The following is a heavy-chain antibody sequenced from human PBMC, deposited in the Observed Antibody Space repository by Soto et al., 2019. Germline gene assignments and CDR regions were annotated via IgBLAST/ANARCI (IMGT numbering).Heavy chain of an antibody. J-gene: IGHJ4*02. Sequence: QVQLVQSGAEVKKPGGSVKVYCKASGYTFTSYYMHWVRQAPGQGLEWMGIINPSGSTSYAQKFQGRVTMTRDTSTSTVYMELSSLRSEDTAVYYCARVYCSGGSCYSIDYWGQGTLVTVSS. D-gene: IGHD2-15*01. V-gene: IGHV1-46*03. CDR2: INPSGST. CDR1: GYTFTSYY. CDR3: ARVYCSGGSCYSIDY.